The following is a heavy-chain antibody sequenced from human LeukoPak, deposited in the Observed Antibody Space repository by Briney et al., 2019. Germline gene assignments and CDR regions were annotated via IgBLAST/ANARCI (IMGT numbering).Heavy chain of an antibody. Sequence: SETLSLTCTVSGGSISSSSYYWGWIRQPPGKGLEWIGSIYYSGSTYYNPSLKSRVTISVDTSKNQFSLKLSSVTAADTAVYYCARCSSSESHWGQGTLVTVSS. CDR2: IYYSGST. D-gene: IGHD6-13*01. J-gene: IGHJ4*02. CDR3: ARCSSSESH. V-gene: IGHV4-39*01. CDR1: GGSISSSSYY.